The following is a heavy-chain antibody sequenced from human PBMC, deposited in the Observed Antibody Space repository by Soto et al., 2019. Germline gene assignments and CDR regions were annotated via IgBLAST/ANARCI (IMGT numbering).Heavy chain of an antibody. CDR2: IWYDGSNK. CDR1: GFTFSSYS. CDR3: ARASTEGYSSSRIDY. Sequence: VQLVESGGGLVKPGGSLRLSCAASGFTFSSYSMHWVRQAPGKGLEWVAVIWYDGSNKYYADSVKGRFTISRDNSKNTLYLQMNSLRAEDTAVYYCARASTEGYSSSRIDYWGQGTLVTVSS. J-gene: IGHJ4*02. D-gene: IGHD6-6*01. V-gene: IGHV3-33*08.